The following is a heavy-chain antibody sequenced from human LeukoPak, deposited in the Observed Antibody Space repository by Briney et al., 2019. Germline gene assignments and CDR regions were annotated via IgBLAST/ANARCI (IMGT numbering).Heavy chain of an antibody. Sequence: SETLSLTCAVYGVSFSGYYWSWIRQPPGKGLEWIGEINRSGSTNYNPSLKSRVTISVDTSKNQFSLKLSSVTAADTAVYYCASLSKLGYCSSTSCYRPYHFGYWGQGTLVTVSS. CDR1: GVSFSGYY. CDR3: ASLSKLGYCSSTSCYRPYHFGY. V-gene: IGHV4-34*01. CDR2: INRSGST. D-gene: IGHD2-2*01. J-gene: IGHJ4*02.